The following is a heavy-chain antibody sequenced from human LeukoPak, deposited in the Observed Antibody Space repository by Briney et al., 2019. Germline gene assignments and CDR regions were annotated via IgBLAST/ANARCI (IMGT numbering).Heavy chain of an antibody. CDR1: GFTFSGNY. CDR2: ISSSGSST. D-gene: IGHD6-19*01. CDR3: ARDGTYSSGWYGFYDY. Sequence: GGSLRLSCAASGFTFSGNYMSWIRQAPGKGLEWVSYISSSGSSTYYADSVKGRFTISRDNTKNSLYLQMNSLRVEDTAVYYCARDGTYSSGWYGFYDYWGQGTLVTVSS. J-gene: IGHJ4*02. V-gene: IGHV3-11*01.